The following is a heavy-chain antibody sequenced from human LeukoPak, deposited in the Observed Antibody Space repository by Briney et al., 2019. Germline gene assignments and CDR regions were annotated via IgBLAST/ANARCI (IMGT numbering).Heavy chain of an antibody. Sequence: GGSLRLSCAASGFTVSSNYMSWVRQAPGKGLEWVSVIYCGGSTYYADSVKGRFTISRHNSKNTLYLQMNSLRAEDTAVYYCAREAGVPPTTQQWPTSVDCWGQGTLVTVSS. V-gene: IGHV3-53*01. D-gene: IGHD5-18*01. CDR3: AREAGVPPTTQQWPTSVDC. CDR2: IYCGGST. J-gene: IGHJ4*02. CDR1: GFTVSSNY.